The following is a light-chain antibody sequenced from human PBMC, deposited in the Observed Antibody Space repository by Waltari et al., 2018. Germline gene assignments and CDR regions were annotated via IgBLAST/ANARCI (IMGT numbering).Light chain of an antibody. V-gene: IGKV3-20*01. Sequence: EIVLTQSPGTLSLSPGERATLSCRASQSVGKYLAWYQQRPDQAPRLLLYHASIRATGIPDRFSGSWSGTDFSLTISRLEPEDFAVYYCQKYESLPATFGQGTTVEIK. CDR3: QKYESLPAT. J-gene: IGKJ1*01. CDR1: QSVGKY. CDR2: HAS.